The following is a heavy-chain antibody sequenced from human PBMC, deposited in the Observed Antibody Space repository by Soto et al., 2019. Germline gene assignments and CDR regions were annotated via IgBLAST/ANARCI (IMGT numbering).Heavy chain of an antibody. CDR2: IYYSGST. CDR3: ARRYGASFDY. D-gene: IGHD4-17*01. V-gene: IGHV4-59*01. J-gene: IGHJ4*02. Sequence: LSLTCTVSGGSISSYYWSWIRQPPGKGLEWIGYIYYSGSTNYNPSLKSRVTISVDTSKNQFSLKLSSVTAADTAVYYCARRYGASFDYWGQGTLVTVSS. CDR1: GGSISSYY.